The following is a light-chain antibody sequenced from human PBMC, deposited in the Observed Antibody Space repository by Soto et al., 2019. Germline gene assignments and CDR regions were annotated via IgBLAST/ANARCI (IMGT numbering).Light chain of an antibody. V-gene: IGLV2-23*02. J-gene: IGLJ1*01. CDR3: FSYAGDSVYV. CDR2: GVT. CDR1: NSDVGSYNL. Sequence: QSVLTQPASVSGSPRQSITISCTGTNSDVGSYNLVSWFQQHPGKAPKLVIYGVTKRPSGVSDRFSGSKSGNTASLTISGLQAEDEADYYCFSYAGDSVYVFGTGTKV.